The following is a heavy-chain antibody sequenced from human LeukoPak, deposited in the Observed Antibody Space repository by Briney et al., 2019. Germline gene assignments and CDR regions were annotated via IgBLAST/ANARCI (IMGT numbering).Heavy chain of an antibody. D-gene: IGHD1-26*01. J-gene: IGHJ5*02. CDR3: TRDSGTYNWFDP. CDR2: IDKKDKGYATAT. V-gene: IGHV3-73*01. CDR1: GFTFSGSA. Sequence: PGGSLRLSCAASGFTFSGSAIHWVRQSSAQGLELVGQIDKKDKGYATATAYAASVKGRFTISRDDSINTAYLQMKSLKTEDTALYYCTRDSGTYNWFDPWGQGTLVTVSS.